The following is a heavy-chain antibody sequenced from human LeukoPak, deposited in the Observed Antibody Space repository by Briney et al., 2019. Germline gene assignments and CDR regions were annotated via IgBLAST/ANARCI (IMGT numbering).Heavy chain of an antibody. J-gene: IGHJ5*02. CDR3: ARLSNNWFDP. V-gene: IGHV4-59*11. CDR1: GGSISSHY. CDR2: IYYSGST. Sequence: SETLSLTCTVSGGSISSHYWSWIRQPPGKGLEWIGGIYYSGSTKFNPSLNSRVTISVDTSKNELSLKLSSVTAADTAVYYCARLSNNWFDPWGQGTLVTVSS.